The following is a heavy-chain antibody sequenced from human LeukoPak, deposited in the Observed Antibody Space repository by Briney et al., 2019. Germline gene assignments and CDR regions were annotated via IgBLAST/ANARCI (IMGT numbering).Heavy chain of an antibody. V-gene: IGHV3-23*01. CDR3: ATTKRYSNYYYYYYMDV. D-gene: IGHD6-13*01. J-gene: IGHJ6*03. CDR1: GFTFSSYG. CDR2: ISGSGGST. Sequence: GGSLRLSCAASGFTFSSYGMSWVRQAPGKGLEWVSAISGSGGSTYYADSVKGRFTISRDNSKNTLYLQMNSLRAEDTAVYYCATTKRYSNYYYYYYMDVWGKGTTVTVSS.